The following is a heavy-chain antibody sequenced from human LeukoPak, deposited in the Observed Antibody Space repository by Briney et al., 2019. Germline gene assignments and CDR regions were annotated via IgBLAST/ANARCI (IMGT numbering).Heavy chain of an antibody. J-gene: IGHJ3*02. CDR1: GASVSSGSYY. CDR2: IYYSGST. Sequence: QPSETLSLTCNVSGASVSSGSYYWSWIRQPPGKELEWIGYIYYSGSTSYNPSLKSRVTISVDTSKNHFSLKLTSVTAADTAVYYCAREHPGYGGNDAFDIWGQGTMVTVSS. V-gene: IGHV4-61*03. CDR3: AREHPGYGGNDAFDI. D-gene: IGHD4-23*01.